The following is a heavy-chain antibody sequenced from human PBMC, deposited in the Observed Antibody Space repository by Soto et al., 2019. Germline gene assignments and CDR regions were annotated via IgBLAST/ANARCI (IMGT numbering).Heavy chain of an antibody. J-gene: IGHJ4*01. V-gene: IGHV1-46*01. D-gene: IGHD5-12*01. CDR2: IIPSDGST. Sequence: ASVKVSCKASGYTFINYYMHWVRQAPGQGLEWIGRIIPSDGSTHYAQRFQDRVIMTRDTSTSTVYMELNSLRSEDSAVYSCERGGPELATIRSFDYWGHGTLVTVSS. CDR3: ERGGPELATIRSFDY. CDR1: GYTFINYY.